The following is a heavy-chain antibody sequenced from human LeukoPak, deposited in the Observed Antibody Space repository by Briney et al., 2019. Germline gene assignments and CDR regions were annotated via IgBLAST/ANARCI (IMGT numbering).Heavy chain of an antibody. CDR3: AKTSRANSAYDSPFDY. CDR2: VRGNGSDT. CDR1: GFTFSTYA. J-gene: IGHJ4*02. Sequence: GGSLRLSCAASGFTFSTYAMSWVRQAPGMGLEWVSAVRGNGSDTYYADSVKGRFTISRDNSKNTLYLQMNSLRAEDTAIYYCAKTSRANSAYDSPFDYWGQGTQVTVSS. V-gene: IGHV3-23*01. D-gene: IGHD5-12*01.